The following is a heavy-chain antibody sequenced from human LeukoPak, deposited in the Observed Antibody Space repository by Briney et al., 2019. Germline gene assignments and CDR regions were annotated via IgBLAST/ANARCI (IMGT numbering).Heavy chain of an antibody. D-gene: IGHD2-2*01. V-gene: IGHV1-46*01. CDR3: ARDRDVRSTSGWFDP. J-gene: IGHJ5*02. CDR2: INPSGGST. CDR1: GFTFTNYY. Sequence: ASVKVSCKASGFTFTNYYMHWVRQAPGQGLEWMGIINPSGGSTSYAQKFQGRVTMTRDTSTSTVYMELSSLRSEDTAVYYCARDRDVRSTSGWFDPWGQGTLVTVSS.